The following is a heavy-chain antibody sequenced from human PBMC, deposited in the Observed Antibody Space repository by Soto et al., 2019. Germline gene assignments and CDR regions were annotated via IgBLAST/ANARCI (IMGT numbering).Heavy chain of an antibody. CDR2: ISYDGSNK. CDR3: AKEHRLYSSSPDFDY. V-gene: IGHV3-30*18. D-gene: IGHD6-13*01. Sequence: QVQLVESGGGVVQPGRSLRLSCAASGFTFSSYGMHWVRQAPGKGLEWVAVISYDGSNKYYADSVKGRFTIARDNSKNTLYLQMNSLRAEETAVYYCAKEHRLYSSSPDFDYWGQGTLVTVSS. J-gene: IGHJ4*02. CDR1: GFTFSSYG.